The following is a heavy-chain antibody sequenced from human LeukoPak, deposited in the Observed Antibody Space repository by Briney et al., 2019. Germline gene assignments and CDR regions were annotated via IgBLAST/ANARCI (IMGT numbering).Heavy chain of an antibody. CDR3: ARGFSQRFYSPRYYFDY. CDR1: GYTFTSYY. D-gene: IGHD2-15*01. V-gene: IGHV1-46*01. J-gene: IGHJ4*02. Sequence: GASVKVSXKASGYTFTSYYMHWVRQAPGQGLEWMGIINPSGGSTSYAQKFQGRVTMTRDTSTSTVYMELSSLRSEDTAVYYCARGFSQRFYSPRYYFDYWGQGTLVTVSS. CDR2: INPSGGST.